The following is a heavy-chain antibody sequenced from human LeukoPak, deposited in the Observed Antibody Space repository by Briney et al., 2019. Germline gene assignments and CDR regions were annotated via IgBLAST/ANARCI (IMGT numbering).Heavy chain of an antibody. V-gene: IGHV3-7*03. Sequence: GGPRRLSCATSGCTFSSYWMSWFRQAPGKGLEWVAHIKQDGSEKYYVDSVKGRVTISRDNAKNSLYLQMNSLRAEDTAVYYCARDGLRPPLVGGIDVWGKGTTVTVS. CDR3: ARDGLRPPLVGGIDV. CDR2: IKQDGSEK. CDR1: GCTFSSYW. D-gene: IGHD2-2*01. J-gene: IGHJ6*04.